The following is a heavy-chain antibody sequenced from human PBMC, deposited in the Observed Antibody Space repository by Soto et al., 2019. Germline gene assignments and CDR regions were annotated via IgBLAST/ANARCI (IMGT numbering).Heavy chain of an antibody. J-gene: IGHJ4*02. V-gene: IGHV3-33*08. CDR3: ARQIDSSGFDY. D-gene: IGHD6-19*01. CDR2: IWYDGSNK. Sequence: GGSLRLSCAAFGFTFSSYGMHWVRQAPGKGLEWVAVIWYDGSNKYYADSVKGRFTISRDNSKNTLYLQMNSLRAEDTAVYYCARQIDSSGFDYWGQGTLVTVSS. CDR1: GFTFSSYG.